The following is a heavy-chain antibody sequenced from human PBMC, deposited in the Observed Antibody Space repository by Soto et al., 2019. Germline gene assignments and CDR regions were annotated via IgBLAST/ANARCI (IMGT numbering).Heavy chain of an antibody. CDR1: GFTFSNAW. D-gene: IGHD3-22*01. J-gene: IGHJ4*01. Sequence: PGGSLRLSCAASGFTFSNAWINWVRQAPGKGLEWVGRVKSKNDGGTTDFAAPVKGRFAISRGDSKNMVYLEMNSLQTEDTAINYCTTDSYITSIIVRFDYWGHGTLVTVSS. V-gene: IGHV3-15*07. CDR2: VKSKNDGGTT. CDR3: TTDSYITSIIVRFDY.